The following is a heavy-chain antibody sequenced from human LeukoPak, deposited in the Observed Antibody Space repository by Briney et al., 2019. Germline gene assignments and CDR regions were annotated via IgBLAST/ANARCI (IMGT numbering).Heavy chain of an antibody. CDR1: GFTFSNYW. CDR2: INQDGSEK. CDR3: ARDIYGGHDY. D-gene: IGHD2-21*01. J-gene: IGHJ4*02. Sequence: PGGSLRLSCAASGFTFSNYWMSWVRQAPGKGLEWVANINQDGSEKSYADSVEGRFTTSRDNAKKSLYLHVNSLRAEDTAVYYCARDIYGGHDYWGQGTLLTVSS. V-gene: IGHV3-7*04.